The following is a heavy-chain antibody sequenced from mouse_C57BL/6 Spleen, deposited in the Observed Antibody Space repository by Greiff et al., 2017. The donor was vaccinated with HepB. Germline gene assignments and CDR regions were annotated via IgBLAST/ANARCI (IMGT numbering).Heavy chain of an antibody. CDR3: ARSGDYDVNYAMDY. CDR2: IYPGDGDT. Sequence: VKLMESGPELVKPGASVKISCKASGYAFSSSWMNWVKQRPGKGLEWIGRIYPGDGDTNYNGKFKGKATLTADKASSTAYMQLSSLTSEDSAVYFCARSGDYDVNYAMDYWGQGTSVTVSS. V-gene: IGHV1-82*01. J-gene: IGHJ4*01. CDR1: GYAFSSSW. D-gene: IGHD2-4*01.